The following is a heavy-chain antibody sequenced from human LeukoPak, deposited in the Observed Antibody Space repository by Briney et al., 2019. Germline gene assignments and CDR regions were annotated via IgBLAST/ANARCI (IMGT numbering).Heavy chain of an antibody. V-gene: IGHV1-2*02. CDR2: INANGGGT. CDR1: GYTFTGYY. Sequence: ASVKVSCKASGYTFTGYYMHWVRQAPGQGPEWMGWINANGGGTDYAQKFQDRVTMTRDTSISTAYMELSRLRSDDTAVYYCARDVATVTPYYYYGMDVWGQGTTVTVSS. CDR3: ARDVATVTPYYYYGMDV. D-gene: IGHD4-17*01. J-gene: IGHJ6*02.